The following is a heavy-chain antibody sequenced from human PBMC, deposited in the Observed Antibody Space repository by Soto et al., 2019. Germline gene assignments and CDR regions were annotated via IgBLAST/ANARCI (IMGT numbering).Heavy chain of an antibody. Sequence: QVQLQESGPGLVKPSQTLSLTCTVSGGSINSGAYSWSWIRQHPGKGLEWIGYIYYSGSTYYNPSLKSRVTISVDASKNQLSLRLNSVTASDSAVYYCARNEGRNGSGSWGQGTPVTVSS. V-gene: IGHV4-31*03. D-gene: IGHD3-10*01. CDR3: ARNEGRNGSGS. CDR2: IYYSGST. CDR1: GGSINSGAYS. J-gene: IGHJ4*02.